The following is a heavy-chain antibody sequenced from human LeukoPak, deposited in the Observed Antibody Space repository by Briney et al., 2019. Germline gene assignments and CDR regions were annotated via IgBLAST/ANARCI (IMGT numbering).Heavy chain of an antibody. CDR3: AREVRTYYDILTGYQHDAFDI. CDR2: IRSSSSYI. Sequence: PGGSLRLPCAASGFTFSSYSMNWVRQAPGKGLEWVSSIRSSSSYIYYADSVKGRFTISRDNAKNSLYLQMNSLRAEDTAVYYCAREVRTYYDILTGYQHDAFDIWGQGTMVTVSS. J-gene: IGHJ3*02. D-gene: IGHD3-9*01. CDR1: GFTFSSYS. V-gene: IGHV3-21*01.